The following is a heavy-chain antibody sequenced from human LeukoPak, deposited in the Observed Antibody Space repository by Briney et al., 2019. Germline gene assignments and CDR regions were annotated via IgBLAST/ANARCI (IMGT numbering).Heavy chain of an antibody. CDR1: GFTFSTYA. Sequence: GGSLRLSCAASGFTFSTYAMSWVRQAPGKGLEWVSSISGSGASTFYADSVKGRFTVSRDNSKNTVYLQMNSLRAEDTAVYYCAQPDHYFDHWGQGTLVTVSS. CDR3: AQPDHYFDH. J-gene: IGHJ4*02. V-gene: IGHV3-23*01. CDR2: ISGSGAST.